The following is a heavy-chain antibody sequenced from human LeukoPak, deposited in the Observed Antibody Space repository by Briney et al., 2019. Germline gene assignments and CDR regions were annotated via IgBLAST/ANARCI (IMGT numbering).Heavy chain of an antibody. Sequence: GGSLRLSCAASGFTFSTYGMHWVRQAPGKGLEWVAIIWSDGSNEVYIESVKGRFTISRDNSKNTLYLHMNSLRGEDTAMYFCARGCGGGPGCYILDYWGQGTLVTVSS. CDR2: IWSDGSNE. D-gene: IGHD2-15*01. V-gene: IGHV3-33*01. J-gene: IGHJ4*02. CDR3: ARGCGGGPGCYILDY. CDR1: GFTFSTYG.